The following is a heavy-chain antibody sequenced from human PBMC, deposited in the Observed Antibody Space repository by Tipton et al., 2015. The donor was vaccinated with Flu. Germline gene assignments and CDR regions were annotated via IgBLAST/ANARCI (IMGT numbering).Heavy chain of an antibody. CDR1: GGSIRGYV. D-gene: IGHD7-27*01. V-gene: IGHV4-59*01. CDR2: IYDTGSA. Sequence: TLSLTCTVSGGSIRGYVWTWIRQPPGKGLEWMGYIYDTGSANYNPSLKGRATMSVDTSNNLLSLKVTSVTAADTAIYYCAKDKTGRDGSFQYKFDSWGQGALVIVSS. J-gene: IGHJ4*02. CDR3: AKDKTGRDGSFQYKFDS.